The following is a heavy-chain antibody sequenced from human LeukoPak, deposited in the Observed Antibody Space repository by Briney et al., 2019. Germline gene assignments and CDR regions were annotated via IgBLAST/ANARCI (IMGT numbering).Heavy chain of an antibody. CDR1: GFTFSDYY. J-gene: IGHJ3*02. V-gene: IGHV3-11*01. Sequence: PGGSLRLSCAASGFTFSDYYMSWIRQAPGKGLEWVSYISSRGSTIYYAGSVKGRFTISRDNAKNSLYLQMNSLRAEDTAVYYCAGSIAAAGTSAFDIWGQGTMVTVSS. D-gene: IGHD6-13*01. CDR2: ISSRGSTI. CDR3: AGSIAAAGTSAFDI.